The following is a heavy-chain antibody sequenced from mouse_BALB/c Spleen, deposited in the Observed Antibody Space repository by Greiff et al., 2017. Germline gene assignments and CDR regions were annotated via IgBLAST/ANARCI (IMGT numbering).Heavy chain of an antibody. V-gene: IGHV5-9-3*01. CDR2: ISSGGSYT. J-gene: IGHJ3*01. CDR3: ASSWDAY. Sequence: EVQLVESGGGLVKPGGSLKLSCAASGFTFSSYAMSWVRQTPEKRLEWVATISSGGSYTYYPDSVKGRFTISRDNAKNTLYLQMSSLRSEDTAMYYCASSWDAYWGQGTLVTVSA. CDR1: GFTFSSYA.